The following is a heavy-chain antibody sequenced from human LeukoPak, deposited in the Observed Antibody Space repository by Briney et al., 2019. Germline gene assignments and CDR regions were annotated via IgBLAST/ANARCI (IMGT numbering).Heavy chain of an antibody. Sequence: GGSVKVSFKSSLYTFTRYGISWVRQAPGQGLDGMGLINAYNGNTNYEQKLQGRVTMTTDTSTSTDYMEMRSLRSHDTAVYYCARDQRITGTTGYWGQGTLVTVSS. D-gene: IGHD1-20*01. CDR2: INAYNGNT. CDR3: ARDQRITGTTGY. V-gene: IGHV1-18*01. CDR1: LYTFTRYG. J-gene: IGHJ4*02.